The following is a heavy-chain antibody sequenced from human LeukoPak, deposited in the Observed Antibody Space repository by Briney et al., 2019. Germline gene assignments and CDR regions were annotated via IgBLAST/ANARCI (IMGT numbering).Heavy chain of an antibody. CDR2: IHTDGTAP. CDR3: ATSRGYGFEI. V-gene: IGHV3-74*01. CDR1: GFTFSSYW. Sequence: PGGSLRLSCVGSGFTFSSYWMHWVRQVPGKGPEWVSRIHTDGTAPTYADSVKGRFTGSRDNAKNTLYLQMNSLRVEDTAVYYCATSRGYGFEIWGQGTLVTVSS. D-gene: IGHD5-24*01. J-gene: IGHJ4*02.